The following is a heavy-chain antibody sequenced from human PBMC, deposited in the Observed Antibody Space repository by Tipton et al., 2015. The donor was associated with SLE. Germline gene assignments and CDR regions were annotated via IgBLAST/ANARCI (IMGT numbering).Heavy chain of an antibody. CDR2: IYYSGST. D-gene: IGHD3-16*01. CDR1: GGSISSHY. V-gene: IGHV4-59*11. J-gene: IGHJ3*02. Sequence: TLSLTCTVSGGSISSHYWSWIRQPPGKGLEWIGYIYYSGSTNYNPSLKSRVTISVDTSKNQFSLKLSSVTAADTAVYYCARDLPQSGGDAFNTWGQGTMVTVSS. CDR3: ARDLPQSGGDAFNT.